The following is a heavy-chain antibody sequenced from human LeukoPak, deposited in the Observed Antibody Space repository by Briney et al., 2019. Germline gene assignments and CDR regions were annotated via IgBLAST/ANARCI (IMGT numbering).Heavy chain of an antibody. CDR1: GYTFTGYY. CDR3: AREGGDCTNGVCYSGMNDY. V-gene: IGHV1-2*02. J-gene: IGHJ4*02. Sequence: ASVKVSRKASGYTFTGYYMHWVRQAPGQGLEWMGWINPNSGGTNYAQKFQGRVTMTRDTSISTAYMELSRLRSDDTAVYYCAREGGDCTNGVCYSGMNDYWGQGTLVTVSS. CDR2: INPNSGGT. D-gene: IGHD2-8*01.